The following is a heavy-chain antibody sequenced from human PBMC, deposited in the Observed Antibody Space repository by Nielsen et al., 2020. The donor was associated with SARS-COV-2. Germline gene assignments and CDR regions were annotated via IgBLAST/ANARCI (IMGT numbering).Heavy chain of an antibody. CDR3: ARAPITIFGVVIPQYFDY. D-gene: IGHD3-3*01. CDR2: IYYSGST. Sequence: LRLSCTVSGGSISSGGYYWSWIRQHPGKGLEWIGYIYYSGSTYYNPSLKSRVTISVDTSKNHFSLNLTSVTAADTAVYYCARAPITIFGVVIPQYFDYWGQGTLVTVSS. V-gene: IGHV4-31*03. J-gene: IGHJ4*02. CDR1: GGSISSGGYY.